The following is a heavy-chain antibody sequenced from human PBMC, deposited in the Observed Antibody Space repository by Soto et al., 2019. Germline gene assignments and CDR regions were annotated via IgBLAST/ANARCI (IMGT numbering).Heavy chain of an antibody. CDR3: ARDHSSSWYSRFYYYYYMDV. V-gene: IGHV3-33*08. J-gene: IGHJ6*03. D-gene: IGHD6-13*01. CDR2: IWYDGSNK. Sequence: GGSLRLSCAASGFTFSSYAMSWVRQAPGKGLEWVAVIWYDGSNKYYADSVKGRFTISRDNSKNTLYLQMNSLRAEDTAVYYCARDHSSSWYSRFYYYYYMDVCGKGPTLTVSS. CDR1: GFTFSSYA.